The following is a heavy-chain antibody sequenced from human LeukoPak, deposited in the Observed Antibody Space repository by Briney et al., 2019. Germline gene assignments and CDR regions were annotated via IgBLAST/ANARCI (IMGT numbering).Heavy chain of an antibody. J-gene: IGHJ4*02. Sequence: GGSLRLSCEASGFTFSTFAMIRVRQPPGKGLEWVSSIFPSGGEIHYADSVRGRFTISRDNSKSTLSLQMDSLRAEDTAIYYCATYRQVLLPFESWGQGTLVTVSS. CDR3: ATYRQVLLPFES. CDR1: GFTFSTFA. D-gene: IGHD2/OR15-2a*01. V-gene: IGHV3-23*01. CDR2: IFPSGGEI.